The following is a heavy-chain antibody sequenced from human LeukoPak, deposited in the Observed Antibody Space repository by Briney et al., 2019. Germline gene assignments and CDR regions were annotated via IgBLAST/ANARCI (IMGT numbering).Heavy chain of an antibody. CDR3: AKDKLVVVPAAIFYFDY. J-gene: IGHJ4*02. CDR1: GFTFSSYA. Sequence: PGGSLRLSCAASGFTFSSYAMSWVRQAPGKGLEWVSAISGSGGRTYYADSVKGRFTISRDNSKNTLYLQMNSLRAEDTAVYYCAKDKLVVVPAAIFYFDYWGQGTLVTVSS. CDR2: ISGSGGRT. D-gene: IGHD2-2*01. V-gene: IGHV3-23*01.